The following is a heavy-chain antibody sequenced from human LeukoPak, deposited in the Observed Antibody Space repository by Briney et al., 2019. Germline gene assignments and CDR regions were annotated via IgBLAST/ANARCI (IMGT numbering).Heavy chain of an antibody. CDR1: GYSISSGYY. D-gene: IGHD4-17*01. J-gene: IGHJ4*02. CDR2: IYYSGST. CDR3: ARTTVTTWRYYFNY. Sequence: SETLSLTCTVSGYSISSGYYWSWIRQPPGKGLEWIGYIYYSGSTNYNPSLKSRVSISVDTSKNQFSLRLTSVTAADTAVYYCARTTVTTWRYYFNYWGQGTLVTVSS. V-gene: IGHV4-61*01.